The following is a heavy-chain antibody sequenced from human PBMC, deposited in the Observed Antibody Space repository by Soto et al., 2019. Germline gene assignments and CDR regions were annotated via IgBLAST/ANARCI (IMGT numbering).Heavy chain of an antibody. J-gene: IGHJ4*02. D-gene: IGHD6-6*01. V-gene: IGHV3-20*04. Sequence: GGSLRLSCAASGFTFGDYGMSWVRQAPGKGLEWVSGINWNGGSTGYADSVKGRFTISRDNAKNSLYLQMNSLRAEDTALYYCARDSNPGSSSDYWGQGTLVTVSS. CDR2: INWNGGST. CDR1: GFTFGDYG. CDR3: ARDSNPGSSSDY.